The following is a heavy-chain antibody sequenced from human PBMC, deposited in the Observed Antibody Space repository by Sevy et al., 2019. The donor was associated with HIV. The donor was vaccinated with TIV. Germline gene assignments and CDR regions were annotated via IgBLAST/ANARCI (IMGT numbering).Heavy chain of an antibody. Sequence: SETLSLTCTVSGGSISSGGYYWSWIRQHPGKGLEWIGYIYYSGSTYYNPSLKSRVTISVDTSKNQFSLKLSSVTAADTSVYYCARDAAASGMGYWGQGTLVTVSS. CDR2: IYYSGST. J-gene: IGHJ4*02. D-gene: IGHD6-13*01. CDR1: GGSISSGGYY. CDR3: ARDAAASGMGY. V-gene: IGHV4-31*03.